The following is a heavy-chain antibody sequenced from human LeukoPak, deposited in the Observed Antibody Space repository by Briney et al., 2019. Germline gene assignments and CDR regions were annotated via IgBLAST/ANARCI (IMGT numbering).Heavy chain of an antibody. V-gene: IGHV4-39*07. CDR3: ARVATYNYGNFDC. J-gene: IGHJ4*02. CDR1: GGSISSGSYY. CDR2: IYHRESA. D-gene: IGHD5-18*01. Sequence: SETLSLTCTVSGGSISSGSYYWGWIRQPPGKGLEWIGSIYHRESAYYNPSVKSRVTISVDTSKNQFSLKLSSVTAADTAVYYCARVATYNYGNFDCWGQGTLVTVSS.